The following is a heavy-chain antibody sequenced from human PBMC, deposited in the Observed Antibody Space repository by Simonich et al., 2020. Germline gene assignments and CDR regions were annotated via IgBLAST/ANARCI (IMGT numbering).Heavy chain of an antibody. J-gene: IGHJ6*03. D-gene: IGHD7-27*01. CDR2: IKKDGREK. V-gene: IGHV3-7*01. CDR1: GFTFSSSW. CDR3: ARDGLGTAYYYYMDV. Sequence: EVQLVESGGGLVQPGGSLRLSCAASGFTFSSSWMSWVRQAPGKGLVWVSKIKKDGREKYYGDSVKGRFTSSRDNAKNSLYLQMNSLRAEDTAVYYCARDGLGTAYYYYMDVWGKGTTVTVSS.